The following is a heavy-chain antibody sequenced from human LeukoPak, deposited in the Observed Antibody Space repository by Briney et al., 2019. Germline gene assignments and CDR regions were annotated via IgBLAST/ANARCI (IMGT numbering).Heavy chain of an antibody. Sequence: PSETLSLTFAVSGGSISSSNWWSWVRQPPGKGLEWIGEIYHSGSTNYNPSLKSRVTISVDKSKNQFSLKLSSVTAADTAVYYCAREYYDSSGYSVGMDVWGQGTTVTVSS. CDR3: AREYYDSSGYSVGMDV. J-gene: IGHJ6*02. CDR2: IYHSGST. D-gene: IGHD3-22*01. CDR1: GGSISSSNW. V-gene: IGHV4-4*02.